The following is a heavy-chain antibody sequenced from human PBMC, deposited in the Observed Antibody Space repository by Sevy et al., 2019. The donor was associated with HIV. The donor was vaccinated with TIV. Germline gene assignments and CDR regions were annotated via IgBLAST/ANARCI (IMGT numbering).Heavy chain of an antibody. CDR2: INNSGST. D-gene: IGHD6-6*01. Sequence: SETLSLTCAVYGGSFSGYYWSWIRQPPGKGLEWIGEINNSGSTNYNPSLKSRVTISVDTSKNQFSLKLSSVTAADTAVYYCARGRELVREADNWFDPWGQGTLVTVSS. CDR3: ARGRELVREADNWFDP. CDR1: GGSFSGYY. V-gene: IGHV4-34*01. J-gene: IGHJ5*02.